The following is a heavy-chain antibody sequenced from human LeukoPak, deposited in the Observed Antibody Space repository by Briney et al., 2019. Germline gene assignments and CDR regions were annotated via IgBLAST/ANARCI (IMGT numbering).Heavy chain of an antibody. V-gene: IGHV1-2*02. CDR1: GYTLTGYY. J-gene: IGHJ4*02. CDR3: ARAYMTTVTLGDY. Sequence: ASVKVSCKASGYTLTGYYIHRVRQARGQGLEWMGWINPNSGVTNYAQKFQGRVTLTRDTPISTAYMEVSRLRSDDTAVYYCARAYMTTVTLGDYWGQGTLVTVSS. D-gene: IGHD4-11*01. CDR2: INPNSGVT.